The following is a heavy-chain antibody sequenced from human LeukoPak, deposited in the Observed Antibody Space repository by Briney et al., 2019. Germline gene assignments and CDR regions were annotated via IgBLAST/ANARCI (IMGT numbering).Heavy chain of an antibody. CDR2: TYYRSKWYS. CDR1: RDSVSSNSAA. V-gene: IGHV6-1*01. CDR3: ARVRGLSSSSPLDP. Sequence: SQTLSLTCAISRDSVSSNSAAWNWIRQSPSRGLEWLGRTYYRSKWYSDSAVSVKSRITINPDTSKNQFSLQLNSVTPEDTAVFYCARVRGLSSSSPLDPWGQGTLVTVSS. D-gene: IGHD6-6*01. J-gene: IGHJ5*02.